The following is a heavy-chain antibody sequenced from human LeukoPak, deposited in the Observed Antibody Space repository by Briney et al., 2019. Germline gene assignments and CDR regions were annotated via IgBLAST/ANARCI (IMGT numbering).Heavy chain of an antibody. Sequence: GRSLRLSCAASGFTFSSYGMHWVRQAPGKGLEWVAVIWYDGSNKYYADSVKGRFTISRDNSKNTLYLQMNSLRAEDTAVYYCARDNDILTSYPDYWGQGTLVTVSS. V-gene: IGHV3-33*01. CDR1: GFTFSSYG. CDR2: IWYDGSNK. J-gene: IGHJ4*02. CDR3: ARDNDILTSYPDY. D-gene: IGHD3-9*01.